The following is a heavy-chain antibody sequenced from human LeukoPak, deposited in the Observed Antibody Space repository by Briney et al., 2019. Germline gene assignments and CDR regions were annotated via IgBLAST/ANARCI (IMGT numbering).Heavy chain of an antibody. CDR2: IRYDGSNK. V-gene: IGHV3-30*02. Sequence: QTGGSLRLSCAASGFTFSSHGMHWVRQTPAKGLEWVAFIRYDGSNKYYADSVKGRFIISRDNSKNTLFLQMNSLRPEDTAVYYCARMSPRLRRLTVTTSKGFDYWGQGTLVTVSS. J-gene: IGHJ4*02. D-gene: IGHD4-17*01. CDR1: GFTFSSHG. CDR3: ARMSPRLRRLTVTTSKGFDY.